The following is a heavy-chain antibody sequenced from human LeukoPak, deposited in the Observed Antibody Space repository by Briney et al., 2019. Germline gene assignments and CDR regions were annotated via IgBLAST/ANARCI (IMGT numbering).Heavy chain of an antibody. V-gene: IGHV3-7*04. CDR1: GLTFSSYW. J-gene: IGHJ6*02. D-gene: IGHD2-21*02. CDR2: IKQEGSEK. Sequence: PGGSLRLSCAASGLTFSSYWMSWVRQAPGKGLEWVANIKQEGSEKYYVDSVKGRFTIFRDNAKSSLYLQMNSLRAEDTAVYYCARGDPFYYYGMDVWGQGTTVTVSS. CDR3: ARGDPFYYYGMDV.